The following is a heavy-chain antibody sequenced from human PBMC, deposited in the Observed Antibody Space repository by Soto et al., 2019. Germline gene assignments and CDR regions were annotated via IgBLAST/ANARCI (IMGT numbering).Heavy chain of an antibody. CDR3: AKDPTYSLADTGYYYYMDV. V-gene: IGHV3-30*18. J-gene: IGHJ6*03. D-gene: IGHD5-18*01. CDR1: GFTFSSYG. CDR2: ISYDGSNK. Sequence: QVQLVESGGGVVQPGRSLRLSCAASGFTFSSYGMHWVRQAPGKGLELVAVISYDGSNKYYADSVKGRFTISRDNSKNTLYLQMNSLRAEDTAVYYCAKDPTYSLADTGYYYYMDVWGKGTTVTVSS.